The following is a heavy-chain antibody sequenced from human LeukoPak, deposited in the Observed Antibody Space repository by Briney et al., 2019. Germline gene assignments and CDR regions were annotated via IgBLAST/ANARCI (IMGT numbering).Heavy chain of an antibody. V-gene: IGHV3-66*04. CDR3: SRHKDA. Sequence: GSLNLSFVVSGLTVSNNYMSWVRQAPGKGLEWGSVIYRDGTTRNAGSVRGRFTISRDNSKNTLYLRMYRLRAAETGVYFSSRHKDACGRGTMASVSS. CDR2: IYRDGTT. CDR1: GLTVSNNY. J-gene: IGHJ5*02.